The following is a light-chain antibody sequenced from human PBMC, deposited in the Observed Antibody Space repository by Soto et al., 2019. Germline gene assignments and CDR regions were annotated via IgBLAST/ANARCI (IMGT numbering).Light chain of an antibody. V-gene: IGKV1-5*03. CDR3: QQYNSHST. CDR1: QSISSW. Sequence: DIQMTQYPSTLSASVGDRVTITCRASQSISSWLAWYQQKPGKAPKLLIYKASSLESGVPSSLSGSASGTEFTLTISRLPPDDFATYYCQQYNSHSTFGHGTQVDIK. J-gene: IGKJ1*01. CDR2: KAS.